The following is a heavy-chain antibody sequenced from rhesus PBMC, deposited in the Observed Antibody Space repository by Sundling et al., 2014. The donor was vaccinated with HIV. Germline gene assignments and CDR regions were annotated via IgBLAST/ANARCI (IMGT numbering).Heavy chain of an antibody. V-gene: IGHV3-100*01. CDR3: TKEYGGSYDY. CDR1: GFTFSSYV. D-gene: IGHD4-29*01. CDR2: ISESGGTI. J-gene: IGHJ4*01. Sequence: DVQLVESGGGLVKPGGSLRLSCVASGFTFSSYVVHWVRQAPGKGLEWVSVISESGGTIYYADSVKGRFTISRDNSKNTLSLQMNSLTPEDTAVYYCTKEYGGSYDYWGQGVLVTVSS.